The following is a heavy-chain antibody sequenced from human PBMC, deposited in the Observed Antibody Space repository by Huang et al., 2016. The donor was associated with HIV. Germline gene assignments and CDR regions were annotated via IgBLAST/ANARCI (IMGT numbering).Heavy chain of an antibody. Sequence: QVQLVQSGSELKKPGASVKVSCKVSGYTFTDYQISWVRQAPGQGLEWMGWTNPNTGNPTYAQGFTGLFVFSWDTSVSTAYLQMSSLKAEDTAVYFCARDSGYYRYFDYWGQGTLVTISS. J-gene: IGHJ4*02. CDR3: ARDSGYYRYFDY. D-gene: IGHD3-22*01. CDR1: GYTFTDYQ. CDR2: TNPNTGNP. V-gene: IGHV7-4-1*02.